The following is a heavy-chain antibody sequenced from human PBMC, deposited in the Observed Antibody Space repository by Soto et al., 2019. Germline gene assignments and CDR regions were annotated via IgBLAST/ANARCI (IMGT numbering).Heavy chain of an antibody. J-gene: IGHJ4*02. CDR2: IIPIFGTA. V-gene: IGHV1-69*13. CDR1: GGTFSMYA. CDR3: ARGVHYYDSSGYYSRFDY. Sequence: SVKVSCKDSGGTFSMYAISGVGQSGLRGRDWMGGIIPIFGTANYAQKFQGRVTITADESTSTAYMELSSLRSEDTAVYYCARGVHYYDSSGYYSRFDYWGQGTLVTVSS. D-gene: IGHD3-22*01.